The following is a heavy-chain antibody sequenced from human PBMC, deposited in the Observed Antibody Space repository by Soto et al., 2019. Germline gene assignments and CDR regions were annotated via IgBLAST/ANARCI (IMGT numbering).Heavy chain of an antibody. D-gene: IGHD1-1*01. V-gene: IGHV4-59*12. J-gene: IGHJ5*02. CDR3: ARESLEHWFDP. CDR2: INYSGST. CDR1: GGSISSYY. Sequence: SETLSLTCTVSGGSISSYYWSWIRQPPGKGLEWIGDINYSGSTNYNPSLKSRVTISVDTSKNQFSLKLSSVTAADTAVYYCARESLEHWFDPWGQGTLVTVSS.